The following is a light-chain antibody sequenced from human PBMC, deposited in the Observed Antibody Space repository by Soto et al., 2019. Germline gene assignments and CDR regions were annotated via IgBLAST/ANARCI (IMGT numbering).Light chain of an antibody. J-gene: IGKJ2*01. Sequence: DIVMTQSPESLAVSLGERATINCKSSQSVLYSSNNKNYLAWYQQTPGQPPKLLIYWASSRDSGVPDRFSGGGSGTNFTLTITSLQAEEVAVYYCQQYYGPPYTFGQGTKLEIK. CDR3: QQYYGPPYT. CDR2: WAS. V-gene: IGKV4-1*01. CDR1: QSVLYSSNNKNY.